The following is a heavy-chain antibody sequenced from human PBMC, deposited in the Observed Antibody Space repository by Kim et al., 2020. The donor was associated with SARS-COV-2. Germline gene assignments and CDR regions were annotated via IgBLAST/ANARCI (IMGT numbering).Heavy chain of an antibody. J-gene: IGHJ5*02. D-gene: IGHD2-15*01. CDR1: GFTFSSYS. Sequence: GGSLRLSCAASGFTFSSYSMNWVRQAPGKGLEWVSSISSSSSYIYYADSVKGRFTISRDNAKNSLYLQMNSLRAEDTAVYYCAREEQDIVVVVAATSFDPWGQGTLVTVSS. CDR2: ISSSSSYI. CDR3: AREEQDIVVVVAATSFDP. V-gene: IGHV3-21*01.